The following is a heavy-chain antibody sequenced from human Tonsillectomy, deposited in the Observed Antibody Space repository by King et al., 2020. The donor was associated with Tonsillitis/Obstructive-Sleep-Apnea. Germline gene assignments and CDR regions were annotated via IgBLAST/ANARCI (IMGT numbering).Heavy chain of an antibody. CDR1: GFAVSDYY. CDR2: LYSGGST. J-gene: IGHJ4*02. D-gene: IGHD3-10*01. CDR3: ARAEVPVVIDS. V-gene: IGHV3-53*01. Sequence: VQLVESGGGKIQPGGSLRLSCEASGFAVSDYYMNWVRQAPGKGLEWVSVLYSGGSTYYADSVTGRFTVSRDHSRNTLFLQLNSLRVNDTAVYFCARAEVPVVIDSWGQGILVTVSS.